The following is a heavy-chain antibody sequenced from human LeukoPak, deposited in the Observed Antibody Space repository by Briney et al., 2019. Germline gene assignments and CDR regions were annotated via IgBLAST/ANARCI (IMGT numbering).Heavy chain of an antibody. D-gene: IGHD6-19*01. V-gene: IGHV3-23*01. J-gene: IGHJ4*02. Sequence: GGSLRLSCAASGFTFSSYAMSWVRQAPGKGLEWVSAISGSGGYTYYADSVKGRFTISRDNSENTLYLQMSSLRAEDTAVYYCAKAGGVTTSGWFDFWGQGTLVTVSS. CDR1: GFTFSSYA. CDR2: ISGSGGYT. CDR3: AKAGGVTTSGWFDF.